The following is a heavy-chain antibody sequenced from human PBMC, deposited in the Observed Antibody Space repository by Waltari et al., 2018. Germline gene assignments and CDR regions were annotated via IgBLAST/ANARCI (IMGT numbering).Heavy chain of an antibody. V-gene: IGHV4-34*01. CDR1: GGSFSGYY. J-gene: IGHJ5*02. D-gene: IGHD3-10*01. CDR3: ARGITMVRGANAASDP. Sequence: QVQLQQWGAGLLKPSETLSLTCAVYGGSFSGYYWSWIRQPPGKGLEWIGEINHSGRTNDTQSLKRRVTISVDTSKNQVSLKLSSVTAADTAVYYCARGITMVRGANAASDPWGQGTLVTVSS. CDR2: INHSGRT.